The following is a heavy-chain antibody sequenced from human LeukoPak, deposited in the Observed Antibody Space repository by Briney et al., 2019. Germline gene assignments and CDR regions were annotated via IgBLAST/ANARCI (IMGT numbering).Heavy chain of an antibody. Sequence: SETLSLTCTVSGGSISSSSYYWGWIRQPPGKGLEWIGSIYYSGSTYYNPSLKSRVTISVDTSKNQFSLKLSSVTAADTAVYYCARRPLKLELRDAFDIWGQGTMVTVS. CDR2: IYYSGST. V-gene: IGHV4-39*01. CDR1: GGSISSSSYY. CDR3: ARRPLKLELRDAFDI. J-gene: IGHJ3*02. D-gene: IGHD1-7*01.